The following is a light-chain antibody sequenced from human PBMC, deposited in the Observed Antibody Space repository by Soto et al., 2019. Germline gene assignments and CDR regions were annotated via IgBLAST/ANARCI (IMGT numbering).Light chain of an antibody. CDR3: AAWDDSLNGVI. CDR1: SSNIGSNT. J-gene: IGLJ2*01. CDR2: SNN. Sequence: QSALTQPPSASGTPGQRVTISCSGSSSNIGSNTVNWYQQFPGTAPKLLIYSNNQRPSGVPDRLSGSKSGTSASLAISGLQSEDEADYYCAAWDDSLNGVIFGGGTKLTVL. V-gene: IGLV1-44*01.